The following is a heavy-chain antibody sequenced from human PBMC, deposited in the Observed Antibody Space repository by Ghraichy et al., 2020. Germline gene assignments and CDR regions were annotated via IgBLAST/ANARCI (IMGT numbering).Heavy chain of an antibody. D-gene: IGHD4-11*01. Sequence: GESLNISCAASGFSFSNYAMSWVRQAPRKGLEWVSGISGSGTSTYYADSVKGRFTISRDNYKNTLYLQMNSLRAEDTAVYYCAKVTTLNSDYDYFFDYWGQGTLVTVS. CDR2: ISGSGTST. J-gene: IGHJ4*02. V-gene: IGHV3-23*01. CDR1: GFSFSNYA. CDR3: AKVTTLNSDYDYFFDY.